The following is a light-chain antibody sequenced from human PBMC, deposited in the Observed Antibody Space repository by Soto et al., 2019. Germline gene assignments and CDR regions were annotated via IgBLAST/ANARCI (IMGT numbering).Light chain of an antibody. CDR1: QSLLHRNGYNY. J-gene: IGKJ2*01. CDR2: LAS. Sequence: EIVMTQSPLSLAVTPGEPASISCRSSQSLLHRNGYNYLDWFLQKPGQSPQLVIYLASNRASGVPDRFSGSGSGTDFTLKISRVEAEDVGIYYCMQAHQFPPMYTFGQGTKLEIK. V-gene: IGKV2-28*01. CDR3: MQAHQFPPMYT.